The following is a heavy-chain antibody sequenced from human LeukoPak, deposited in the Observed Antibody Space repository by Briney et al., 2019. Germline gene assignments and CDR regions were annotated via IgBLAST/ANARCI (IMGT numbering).Heavy chain of an antibody. J-gene: IGHJ3*02. Sequence: SETLSLTCTVSGGSISSGANYWGCIRQPPGKGLEWIGSIYYSGWTYNNASLKSRVTISVDTSKNQFSLKLSSVTAADTAVYYCARRGDTWGQGTMVTVSS. CDR1: GGSISSGANY. CDR3: ARRGDT. V-gene: IGHV4-39*07. CDR2: IYYSGWT. D-gene: IGHD3-10*01.